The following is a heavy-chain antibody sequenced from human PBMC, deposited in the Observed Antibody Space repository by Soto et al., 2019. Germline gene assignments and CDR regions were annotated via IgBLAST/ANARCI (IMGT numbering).Heavy chain of an antibody. V-gene: IGHV3-48*01. J-gene: IGHJ4*02. CDR2: ISSSSSTI. CDR1: GFTFSSYS. Sequence: GGSLRLSCAASGFTFSSYSMNWVRQAPGKGLEWVSYISSSSSTIYYVDSVKGRFTISRDNAKNSLYLQMNSLRAEDTAVYYCCGSGSPFDYWGQGTLVTVSS. CDR3: CGSGSPFDY. D-gene: IGHD3-10*01.